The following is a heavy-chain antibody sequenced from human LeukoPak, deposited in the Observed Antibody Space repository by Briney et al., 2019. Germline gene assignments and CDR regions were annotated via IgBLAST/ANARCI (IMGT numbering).Heavy chain of an antibody. J-gene: IGHJ1*01. V-gene: IGHV1-8*01. Sequence: ASVKLSCKASGYTFTSYDINWVRQATGQGLEWMGWMKPNSGNTGYAQKFQGRVTMHRNTSLSTAYIELSSLRSEDTAVYYCARGQYGSGSYLGTDWGEGTLVTVSS. CDR2: MKPNSGNT. D-gene: IGHD3-10*01. CDR3: ARGQYGSGSYLGTD. CDR1: GYTFTSYD.